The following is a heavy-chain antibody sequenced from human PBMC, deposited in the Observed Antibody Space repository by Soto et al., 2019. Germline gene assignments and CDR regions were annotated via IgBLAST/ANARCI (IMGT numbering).Heavy chain of an antibody. D-gene: IGHD3-16*02. CDR3: ARGPPRYYFDY. CDR2: INHSGST. CDR1: GGSFSGYY. J-gene: IGHJ4*02. Sequence: SETLSLTCAVYGGSFSGYYWSWIRQPPGKGLEWIGEINHSGSTNYNPSLKSRVTISVDTSKNQFSLKLSSVTAADTAVYYGARGPPRYYFDYWGQGTLVTVSS. V-gene: IGHV4-34*01.